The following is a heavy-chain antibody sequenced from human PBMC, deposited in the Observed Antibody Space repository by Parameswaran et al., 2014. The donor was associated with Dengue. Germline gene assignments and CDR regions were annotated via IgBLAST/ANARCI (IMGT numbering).Heavy chain of an antibody. D-gene: IGHD3-22*01. Sequence: VRQAPGKGLEWVSVIGSGGGRTYYADSVKGRFTMSRDNSKNTLYLRMNSLRVEDTAIYYCALHGKPMIEVDDYYFGVDVWGQGTTVTVSS. V-gene: IGHV3-23*01. J-gene: IGHJ6*02. CDR3: ALHGKPMIEVDDYYFGVDV. CDR2: IGSGGGRT.